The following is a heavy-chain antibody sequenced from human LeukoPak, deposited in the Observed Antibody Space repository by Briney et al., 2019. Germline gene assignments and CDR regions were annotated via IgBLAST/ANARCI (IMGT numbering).Heavy chain of an antibody. CDR2: IKQDGSEK. Sequence: QSGGSLRLSCAASGFTFSSYWMSWVRQAPGKGLEWVANIKQDGSEKYYVDSVEGRFTISRDNSKNTLYLQMNSLRAEDTAVYYCAKATRRDGYNLDYWGQGTLVTVSS. CDR1: GFTFSSYW. D-gene: IGHD5-24*01. V-gene: IGHV3-7*03. J-gene: IGHJ4*02. CDR3: AKATRRDGYNLDY.